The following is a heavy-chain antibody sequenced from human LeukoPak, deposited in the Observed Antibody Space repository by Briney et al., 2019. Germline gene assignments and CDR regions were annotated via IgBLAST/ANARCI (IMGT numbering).Heavy chain of an antibody. J-gene: IGHJ6*02. D-gene: IGHD6-19*01. Sequence: ASVKVSCKASGYTFTNYAMNWVRQAPGQGLEWMGWINTNTGNPAYAQGFTGRFVFSLDTSVSTAYLQISSLKAEDTAVYYCAGSGWVWDYYYGMDVWGQGTTVTVSS. CDR3: AGSGWVWDYYYGMDV. CDR1: GYTFTNYA. V-gene: IGHV7-4-1*02. CDR2: INTNTGNP.